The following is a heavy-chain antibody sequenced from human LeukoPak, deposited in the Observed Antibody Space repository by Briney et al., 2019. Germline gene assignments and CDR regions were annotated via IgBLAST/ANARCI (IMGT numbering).Heavy chain of an antibody. Sequence: SETLSLTCTVSGDSISSYYWSWIRQPPGKGLEWIATMYYSGSTNYNPSLKSRVTISVDTSKNQLSLKLSSVTAADTAVYYCARQDHQFGWFDPWGQGTLVTVSS. CDR3: ARQDHQFGWFDP. V-gene: IGHV4-59*08. J-gene: IGHJ5*02. CDR1: GDSISSYY. D-gene: IGHD3-16*01. CDR2: MYYSGST.